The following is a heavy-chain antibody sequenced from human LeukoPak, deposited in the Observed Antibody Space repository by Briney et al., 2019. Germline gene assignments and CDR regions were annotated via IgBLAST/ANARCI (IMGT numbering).Heavy chain of an antibody. D-gene: IGHD2-2*01. CDR1: GFTFSSYG. Sequence: PGGSLRLSCAPSGFTFSSYGVHWVRQAPGKGLEWVAVISYDGNYKYYADSVEGRFTISRDNSKNTLCLQMNSLRAEDTAVYYCAKFPPYCSSTSCNDAFDIWGQGTMVTVSS. J-gene: IGHJ3*02. CDR3: AKFPPYCSSTSCNDAFDI. CDR2: ISYDGNYK. V-gene: IGHV3-30*18.